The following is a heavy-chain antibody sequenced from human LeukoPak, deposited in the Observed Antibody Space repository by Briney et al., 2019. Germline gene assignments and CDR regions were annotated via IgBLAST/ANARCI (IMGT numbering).Heavy chain of an antibody. V-gene: IGHV4-39*01. CDR1: GGSISSSTYY. J-gene: IGHJ3*02. CDR2: IYYSGSP. D-gene: IGHD2-21*02. Sequence: SETLSLTCTVSGGSISSSTYYWGWIRQPPGKGLEWIESIYYSGSPYDNPSLKSRVTIPVDTSKNQFSLKLSSATAADTAVYYCARHGGDYGYYTFDIWGQGTMVTVSP. CDR3: ARHGGDYGYYTFDI.